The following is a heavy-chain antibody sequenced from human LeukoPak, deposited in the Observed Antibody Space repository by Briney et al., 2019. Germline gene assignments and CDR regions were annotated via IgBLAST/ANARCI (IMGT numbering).Heavy chain of an antibody. Sequence: PSQTLSLTCALSGDNFSSNTAVGRGVRQSRSGGVGWLGRTYFRSKWCYDYGPSVKSRITINADTSKNQFSLQLNSATPEDTAVYYCARIAMNGRIYWRQGSLVTVSS. CDR2: TYFRSKWCY. CDR3: ARIAMNGRIY. J-gene: IGHJ4*02. CDR1: GDNFSSNTAV. V-gene: IGHV6-1*01. D-gene: IGHD6-19*01.